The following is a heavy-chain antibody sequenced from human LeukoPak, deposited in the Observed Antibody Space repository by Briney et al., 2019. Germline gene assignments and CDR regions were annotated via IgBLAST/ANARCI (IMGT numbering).Heavy chain of an antibody. Sequence: GGALRLSCAASGNYWMHWVRQAPGKGLVWVSHINSDGSWTGYADSVKGRFTISKDNAKNTVYLQMNNLRAEDTAVYYCVSFYETYWGRGTLVTVSS. CDR3: VSFYETY. CDR1: GNYW. D-gene: IGHD2-2*01. J-gene: IGHJ4*02. V-gene: IGHV3-74*01. CDR2: INSDGSWT.